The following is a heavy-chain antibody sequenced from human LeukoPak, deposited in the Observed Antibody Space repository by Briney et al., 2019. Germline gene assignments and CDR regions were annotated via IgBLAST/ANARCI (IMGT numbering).Heavy chain of an antibody. Sequence: GGSLRLPCITSGFPFRPYNMNGAPGAPGKGGEWLSYITSTSDNIYYADSVKGRFTISRDNAKNSLYLQMNSLRAEDTAVYYCASFPWDLRPTWGQGTLVSVAS. CDR2: ITSTSDNI. V-gene: IGHV3-48*01. CDR1: GFPFRPYN. J-gene: IGHJ4*02. CDR3: ASFPWDLRPT. D-gene: IGHD1-26*01.